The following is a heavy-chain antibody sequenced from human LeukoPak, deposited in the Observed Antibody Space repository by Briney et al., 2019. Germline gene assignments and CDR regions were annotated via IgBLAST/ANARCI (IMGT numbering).Heavy chain of an antibody. J-gene: IGHJ5*02. V-gene: IGHV3-30*02. CDR3: AKDIGYNWNVGFDP. Sequence: GSLRLSCAASGFTFSSYGMHWVRQAPGKGLEWVAFIRYDGSNKYYADSVKGRFTISRDNSKNTLYLQMNSLRAEDTAVYYCAKDIGYNWNVGFDPWGQGTLVTVSS. CDR1: GFTFSSYG. CDR2: IRYDGSNK. D-gene: IGHD1-20*01.